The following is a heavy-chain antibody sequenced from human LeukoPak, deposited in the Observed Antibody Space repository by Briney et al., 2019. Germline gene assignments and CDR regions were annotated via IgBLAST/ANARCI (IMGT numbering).Heavy chain of an antibody. CDR3: AKGPYYDFWSGYYSPYMDV. CDR1: GFTFSSYG. CDR2: IRYDGSNK. J-gene: IGHJ6*03. V-gene: IGHV3-30*02. D-gene: IGHD3-3*01. Sequence: GGSLRLSCAASGFTFSSYGMHWVRQAPGKGLEAVAFIRYDGSNKYYADSVKGRFTISRDNSKNTLYLQMNSLRAEDTAVYYCAKGPYYDFWSGYYSPYMDVWGKGTTVTVSS.